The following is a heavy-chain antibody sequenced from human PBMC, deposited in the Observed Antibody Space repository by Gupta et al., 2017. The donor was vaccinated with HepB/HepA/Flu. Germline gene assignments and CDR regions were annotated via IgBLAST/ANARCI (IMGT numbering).Heavy chain of an antibody. CDR3: AKDLWDYDSSGYYGRVGPNTPDY. J-gene: IGHJ4*02. Sequence: EVQLLESGGGLVQPGGFLRLSCAASGFTFSRYAMSWVRQAPGKGLEWVSAISGSGGSTYYADSVKGRFTISRDNSKNTLYLQMNSLRAEDTAVYYCAKDLWDYDSSGYYGRVGPNTPDYWGQGTLVTVSS. CDR2: ISGSGGST. D-gene: IGHD3-22*01. CDR1: GFTFSRYA. V-gene: IGHV3-23*01.